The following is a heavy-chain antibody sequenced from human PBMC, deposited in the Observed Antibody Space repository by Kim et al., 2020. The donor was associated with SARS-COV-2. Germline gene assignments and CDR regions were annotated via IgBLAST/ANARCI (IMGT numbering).Heavy chain of an antibody. Sequence: YNPSLKSRVTISVDTSKNQFSLKLSSVTAADTAVYYCARATMVRGVPFDYWGQGTLVTVSS. V-gene: IGHV4-39*01. J-gene: IGHJ4*02. CDR3: ARATMVRGVPFDY. D-gene: IGHD3-10*01.